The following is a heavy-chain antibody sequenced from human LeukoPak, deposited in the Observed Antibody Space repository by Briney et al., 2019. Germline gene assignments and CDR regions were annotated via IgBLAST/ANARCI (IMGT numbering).Heavy chain of an antibody. V-gene: IGHV3-21*01. CDR3: AREPTSMGSDY. Sequence: PGGSLILSCAASGFTFSSYSMNWVRQAPGKGLKWVSSLSSSSSYIYYADSVKGRFTISRDNARNSLYLQMNSLRADDAAVYYCAREPTSMGSDYWGQGTLVTVSS. J-gene: IGHJ4*02. CDR2: LSSSSSYI. CDR1: GFTFSSYS. D-gene: IGHD5-18*01.